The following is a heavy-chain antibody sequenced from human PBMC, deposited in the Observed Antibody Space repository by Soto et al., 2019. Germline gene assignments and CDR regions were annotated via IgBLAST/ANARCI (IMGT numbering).Heavy chain of an antibody. V-gene: IGHV1-2*04. CDR2: INPESGNP. D-gene: IGHD2-8*01. Sequence: QVQMVQSGAEVKKPGDSVKVSCKASGYTFTDYYMHWVRQAPGQGFEWVGGINPESGNPKHVPKFQGWVTVTSDTSTSTVYMALNGLTSDDTAVYYCASGDCTNTNCLKGFHYWGQGTLVTVSS. CDR1: GYTFTDYY. J-gene: IGHJ4*02. CDR3: ASGDCTNTNCLKGFHY.